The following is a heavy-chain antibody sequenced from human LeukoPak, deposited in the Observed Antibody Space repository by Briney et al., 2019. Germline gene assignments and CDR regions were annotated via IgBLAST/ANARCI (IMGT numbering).Heavy chain of an antibody. CDR3: ARLRGYSYGYYYYYYYDMDV. Sequence: GASVKVSCKASGYTFTSYDINWVRQATGQGLEWMGWMNPNSGNTGYAQKFQGRVTMTRNTSISTAYMELSSLRSEDTAVYYCARLRGYSYGYYYYYYYDMDVWGQGTTVTVSS. CDR1: GYTFTSYD. CDR2: MNPNSGNT. V-gene: IGHV1-8*01. D-gene: IGHD5-18*01. J-gene: IGHJ6*02.